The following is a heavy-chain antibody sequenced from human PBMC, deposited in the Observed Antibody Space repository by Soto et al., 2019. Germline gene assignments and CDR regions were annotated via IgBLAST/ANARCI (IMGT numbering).Heavy chain of an antibody. D-gene: IGHD3-9*01. CDR3: ARWYYDILTGSVYFDY. CDR2: ISAYNGNT. J-gene: IGHJ4*02. CDR1: GYTFTSYG. Sequence: ASVKVSCKASGYTFTSYGISWVRQAPGQGLEWMGWISAYNGNTNYAQKLQGRVTMTTDTSTSTAYMELRSLRSDDTAVYYCARWYYDILTGSVYFDYWGQGTLVTVSS. V-gene: IGHV1-18*01.